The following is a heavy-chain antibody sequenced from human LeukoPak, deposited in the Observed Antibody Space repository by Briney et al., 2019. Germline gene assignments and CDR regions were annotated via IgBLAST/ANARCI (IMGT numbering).Heavy chain of an antibody. D-gene: IGHD5-18*01. CDR2: ISSSGSTI. Sequence: GGSLRLSCAASGFTFSSYEMNWVRQAPGKGLEWVSYISSSGSTIYYADSVKGRFTISRDNAKNSLYLQMNSLRAEDTAVYYCAKGGYSNGRYYYYYIDVWGEGTTVTVSS. V-gene: IGHV3-48*03. CDR1: GFTFSSYE. CDR3: AKGGYSNGRYYYYYIDV. J-gene: IGHJ6*03.